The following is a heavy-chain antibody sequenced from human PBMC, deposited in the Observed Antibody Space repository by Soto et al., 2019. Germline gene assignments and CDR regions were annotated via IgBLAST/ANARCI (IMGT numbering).Heavy chain of an antibody. V-gene: IGHV1-2*02. CDR3: ARGGGQTYYYYPMDV. CDR1: GYTFTYHY. Sequence: VQLVQSGAEVKKPGASVKVSCKAFGYTFTYHYIHWVRQAPGQGLEWMGYINPNSGGTRFDKRFQDRVAMTRDTPFNTTYVELSRVTADDTAIYYCARGGGQTYYYYPMDVWGQGTTVNVSS. D-gene: IGHD3-16*01. CDR2: INPNSGGT. J-gene: IGHJ6*02.